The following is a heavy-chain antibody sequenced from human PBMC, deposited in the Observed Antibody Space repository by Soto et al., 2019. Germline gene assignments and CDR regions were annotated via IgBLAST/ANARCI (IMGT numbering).Heavy chain of an antibody. J-gene: IGHJ4*02. CDR1: GFTFSSYG. CDR3: AKDVVYCIMD. Sequence: QVQLVESGGGVVQPGRSLRLSCAASGFTFSSYGMHWVRQAPGKGLEWVAVISNDGSNKYYADSVKGRFTISRDNSKNPLYLQMNSLRAEDTAVYYCAKDVVYCIMDWGQGTLVTVSS. D-gene: IGHD2-15*01. CDR2: ISNDGSNK. V-gene: IGHV3-30*18.